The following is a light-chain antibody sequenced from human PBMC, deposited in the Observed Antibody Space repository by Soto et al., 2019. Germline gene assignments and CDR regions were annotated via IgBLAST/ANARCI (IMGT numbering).Light chain of an antibody. CDR3: QQANSFPLT. CDR2: AAS. V-gene: IGKV1-12*01. J-gene: IGKJ4*01. Sequence: DIQITQSPSSVSSSLGGRVTITCRAIQGVSSRLAWYQQKPGNAPKLLIYAASSLQSGVPSRFSGSASGTDFTLTITSLQPEDFATYYCQQANSFPLTFGGGTKVDIK. CDR1: QGVSSR.